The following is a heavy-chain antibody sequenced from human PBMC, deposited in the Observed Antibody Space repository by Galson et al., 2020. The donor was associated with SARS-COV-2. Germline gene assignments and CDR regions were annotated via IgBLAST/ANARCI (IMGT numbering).Heavy chain of an antibody. D-gene: IGHD3-3*01. CDR3: ARSPYYDFWSGYYDYGMDV. J-gene: IGHJ6*02. CDR1: GFTFSSYW. CDR2: INSDGRST. V-gene: IGHV3-74*01. Sequence: GGSLRLSCAASGFTFSSYWMHWVRQAPGKGLVWVSRINSDGRSTSYADSVKGRFTISRDNAKNTLYLQMNSLRAEDTAVYYCARSPYYDFWSGYYDYGMDVWGQGTTVTVSS.